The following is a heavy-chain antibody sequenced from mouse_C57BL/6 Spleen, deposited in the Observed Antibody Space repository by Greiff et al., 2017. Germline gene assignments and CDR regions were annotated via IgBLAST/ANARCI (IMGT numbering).Heavy chain of an antibody. Sequence: DVHLVESGGGLVKPGGSLKLSCAASGFTFSSYAMSWVRQTPEKRLEWVATISDGGSYTYYPDNVKGRFTISRDNAKNNLYLQMSHLKSEDTAMYYCARDRTVVAHYFDYWGQGTTLTVSS. CDR3: ARDRTVVAHYFDY. D-gene: IGHD1-1*01. CDR2: ISDGGSYT. V-gene: IGHV5-4*01. J-gene: IGHJ2*01. CDR1: GFTFSSYA.